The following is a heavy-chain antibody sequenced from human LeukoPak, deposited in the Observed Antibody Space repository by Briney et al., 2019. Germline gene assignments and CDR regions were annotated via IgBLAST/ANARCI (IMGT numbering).Heavy chain of an antibody. CDR1: GFAFSSYA. D-gene: IGHD1-26*01. CDR3: ASSGSYRFDY. V-gene: IGHV3-48*02. Sequence: GGSLRLSCAASGFAFSSYAMSWVRQAPGKGLEWVSHITASGTAMFYADSVKGRFTISRDNAKNSLYLQMNSLRDEDTAVYYCASSGSYRFDYWGQGTLVTVSS. J-gene: IGHJ4*02. CDR2: ITASGTAM.